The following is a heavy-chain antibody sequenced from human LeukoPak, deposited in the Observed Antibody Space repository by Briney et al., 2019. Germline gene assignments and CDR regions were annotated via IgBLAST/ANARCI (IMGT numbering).Heavy chain of an antibody. V-gene: IGHV4-34*01. Sequence: SETLSLTCAVCGGSFSGYYWSWIRQPPGKGLEWIGEINHSGSTNYNPSLKSRVTISVDTSKNQFSLKLSSVTAADTAVYYCAGSYRQGTPNYYYYGMDVWGQGTTVTVSS. D-gene: IGHD3-16*02. CDR2: INHSGST. CDR3: AGSYRQGTPNYYYYGMDV. CDR1: GGSFSGYY. J-gene: IGHJ6*02.